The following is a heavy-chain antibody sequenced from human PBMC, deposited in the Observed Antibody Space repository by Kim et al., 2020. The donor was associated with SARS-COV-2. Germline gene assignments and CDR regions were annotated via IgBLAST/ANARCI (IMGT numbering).Heavy chain of an antibody. Sequence: YTSGRTNDNPSLQSRVTMSVDMPKNQFSLKLSSVTAADTAVYYCASALGHWGQGTLVTVSS. CDR2: YTSGRT. CDR3: ASALGH. J-gene: IGHJ4*02. V-gene: IGHV4-4*07. D-gene: IGHD3-16*02.